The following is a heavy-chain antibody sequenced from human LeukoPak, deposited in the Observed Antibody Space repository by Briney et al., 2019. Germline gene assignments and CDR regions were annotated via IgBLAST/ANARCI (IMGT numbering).Heavy chain of an antibody. Sequence: PGGSLRLSCAASGFIFNKYTVNWVRQAPGKGLEWLSYISDRHVTYYADSVKGRFTISRDNAKNSLSLQMNNLRAADTAVYFCATSALAVWGQGTVVTVSS. CDR3: ATSALAV. CDR1: GFIFNKYT. D-gene: IGHD2-15*01. CDR2: ISDRHVT. J-gene: IGHJ4*02. V-gene: IGHV3-48*01.